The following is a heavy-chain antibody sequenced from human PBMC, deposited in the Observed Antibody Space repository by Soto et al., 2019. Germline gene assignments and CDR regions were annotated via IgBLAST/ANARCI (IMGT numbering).Heavy chain of an antibody. D-gene: IGHD2-21*01. J-gene: IGHJ4*02. Sequence: PWETLSLTCGFSVDSISNGYYWAWIRQPPGKGLEWIGSIYHSGTTYYNPSLKSRVTISVDTSKNQFSLKLNSVTAADSAVYYCARPDRVGYSTYCGQGALVNLSS. V-gene: IGHV4-38-2*01. CDR3: ARPDRVGYSTY. CDR1: VDSISNGYY. CDR2: IYHSGTT.